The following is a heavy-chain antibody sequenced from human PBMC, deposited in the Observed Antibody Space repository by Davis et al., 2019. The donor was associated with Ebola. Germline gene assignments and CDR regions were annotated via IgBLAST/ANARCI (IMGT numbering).Heavy chain of an antibody. D-gene: IGHD6-6*01. CDR2: IKQDGSEK. CDR3: ARDKRVAARPGGGAFDI. V-gene: IGHV3-7*01. CDR1: GFTFSSYW. Sequence: PGGSLRLSCAASGFTFSSYWMSWVRQAPGKGLEWVANIKQDGSEKYYVDSVKGRFTISRDNAKNSLYLQMNSLRAEDTAVYYCARDKRVAARPGGGAFDIWGQGTMVTVSS. J-gene: IGHJ3*02.